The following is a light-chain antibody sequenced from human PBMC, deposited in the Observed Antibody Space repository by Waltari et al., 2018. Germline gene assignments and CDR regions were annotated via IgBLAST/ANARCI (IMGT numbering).Light chain of an antibody. CDR3: SAYTRSGTYV. J-gene: IGLJ1*01. CDR2: DVT. V-gene: IGLV2-14*03. CDR1: SSAAGGYKS. Sequence: QSALTQAASVSGSPGPSITISCTGTSSAAGGYKSVPWYQQHPGKAPKVLIYDVTNRPSGVSNRFSGSKSGNTASLTISGLQAEDEADYYCSAYTRSGTYVFGTGTKVTVL.